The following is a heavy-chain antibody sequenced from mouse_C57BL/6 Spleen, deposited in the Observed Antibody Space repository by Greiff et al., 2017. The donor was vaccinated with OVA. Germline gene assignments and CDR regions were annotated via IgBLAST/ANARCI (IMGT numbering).Heavy chain of an antibody. V-gene: IGHV1-69*01. CDR3: ARKRRGGYYAMDY. CDR1: GYTFTSYW. Sequence: QVQLQQPGAELVMPGASVKLSCKASGYTFTSYWMHWVKRRPGQGLEWIGAIDPSDSYTNYNQKFKGKSTLTVDKSSSTAYMQLSSLTSEDSAVYYCARKRRGGYYAMDYWGQGTSVTVSS. J-gene: IGHJ4*01. CDR2: IDPSDSYT. D-gene: IGHD2-12*01.